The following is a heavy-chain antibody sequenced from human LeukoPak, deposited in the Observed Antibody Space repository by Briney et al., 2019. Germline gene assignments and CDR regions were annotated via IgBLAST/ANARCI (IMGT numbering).Heavy chain of an antibody. D-gene: IGHD3-22*01. J-gene: IGHJ4*02. CDR1: GGSFSGYY. V-gene: IGHV4-34*01. Sequence: SETLSLTCAVYGGSFSGYYCSWIRQPPGKRLYVIGEINHSGSTNYNPSLKSRVTISVDTSKYQFSLKLSSATAADTAVYYCARGSYYDGGGYYSILYPFDYWGQGTLVTVSS. CDR3: ARGSYYDGGGYYSILYPFDY. CDR2: INHSGST.